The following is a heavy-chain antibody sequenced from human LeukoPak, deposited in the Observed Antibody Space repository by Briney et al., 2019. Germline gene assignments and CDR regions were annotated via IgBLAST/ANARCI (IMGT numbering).Heavy chain of an antibody. V-gene: IGHV3-30*03. CDR2: ISYDGSNK. Sequence: PGGSLRLSCAASGFTFSSYGMHWVRQAPGKGLEWVAVISYDGSNKYYADSVKGRFTISRDNSKNTLYLQMNSLRAEDTAVYYCARSGGYYYDSSGYCASDYYGTDVWGQGTTVTVSS. CDR3: ARSGGYYYDSSGYCASDYYGTDV. J-gene: IGHJ6*02. CDR1: GFTFSSYG. D-gene: IGHD3-22*01.